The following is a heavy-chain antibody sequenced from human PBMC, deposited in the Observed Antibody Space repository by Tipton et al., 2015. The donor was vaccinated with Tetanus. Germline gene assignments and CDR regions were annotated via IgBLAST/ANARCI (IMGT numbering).Heavy chain of an antibody. CDR3: ARASGSHPSYYYYAADV. Sequence: TLSLTCTVSGGSISSYYWSWIRQPPGKGLEWIGYIYYSGSTNYNPSLKSRVTISVDTSKSQFSLKVSSVTAADTAVYFCARASGSHPSYYYYAADVWGQGTTVTVSS. J-gene: IGHJ6*02. CDR2: IYYSGST. D-gene: IGHD1-26*01. CDR1: GGSISSYY. V-gene: IGHV4-59*08.